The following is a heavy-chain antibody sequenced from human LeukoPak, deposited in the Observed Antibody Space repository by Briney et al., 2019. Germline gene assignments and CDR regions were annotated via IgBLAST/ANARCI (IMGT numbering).Heavy chain of an antibody. CDR3: ASTGGSDGMDV. Sequence: PSETLSLTCAVYGGAFSGYSWSWIRQPPGKGLEWIGEINHSGSTNYNPSLKSRVTISVDTSKNQFSLKLSSVTAADTAVYYCASTGGSDGMDVWGQGTTVTVSS. D-gene: IGHD3-16*01. CDR1: GGAFSGYS. J-gene: IGHJ6*02. V-gene: IGHV4-34*01. CDR2: INHSGST.